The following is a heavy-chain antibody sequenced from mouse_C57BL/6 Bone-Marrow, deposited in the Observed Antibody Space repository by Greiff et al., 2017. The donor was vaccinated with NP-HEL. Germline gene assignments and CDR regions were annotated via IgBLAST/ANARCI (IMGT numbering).Heavy chain of an antibody. D-gene: IGHD6-5*01. Sequence: VQRVESGAELARPGASVKMSCKASGYTFTSYTMHWVKQRPGQGLEWIGYINLSSGSLKSNQKFKDKATLTADKSTSTAYMQLSSLTSEDSASYYCGRGLIDYWGQGTTLTVSS. J-gene: IGHJ2*01. CDR1: GYTFTSYT. CDR3: GRGLIDY. V-gene: IGHV1-4*01. CDR2: INLSSGSL.